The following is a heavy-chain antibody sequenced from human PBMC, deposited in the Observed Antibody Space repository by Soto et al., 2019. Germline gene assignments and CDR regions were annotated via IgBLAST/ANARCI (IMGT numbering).Heavy chain of an antibody. Sequence: EVQLVESGGGLVQPWGSLRLSCAASGFTFSSYWMTWVRQAPGKGLEWVANIKQDGSETYYVDSVKGRFTISRDNAKNSLFLQMNSLRAEDTAVYYCARGYSSSLLGYWGQGTLVTVSS. D-gene: IGHD6-13*01. J-gene: IGHJ4*02. CDR3: ARGYSSSLLGY. CDR2: IKQDGSET. CDR1: GFTFSSYW. V-gene: IGHV3-7*01.